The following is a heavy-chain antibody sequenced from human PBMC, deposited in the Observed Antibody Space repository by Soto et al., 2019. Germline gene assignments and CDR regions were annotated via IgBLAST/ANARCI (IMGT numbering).Heavy chain of an antibody. V-gene: IGHV3-23*01. CDR2: ISGSGAGT. D-gene: IGHD6-19*01. Sequence: EIELLESGGGLVQPGGSLRLSCAASGFTFTTYAMGWVRQAPGKGLEWVSSISGSGAGTFYSDSVKGRFTISRDNAKKMGYLQMNGLRADDTAVYYCAKEAITVAGNNFDSWGQGTLVTVSS. J-gene: IGHJ4*02. CDR1: GFTFTTYA. CDR3: AKEAITVAGNNFDS.